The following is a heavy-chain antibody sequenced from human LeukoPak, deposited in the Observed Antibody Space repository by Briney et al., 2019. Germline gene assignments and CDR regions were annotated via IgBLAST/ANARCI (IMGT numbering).Heavy chain of an antibody. D-gene: IGHD2-2*01. V-gene: IGHV1-69*13. J-gene: IGHJ6*02. CDR1: GGTFSSYA. CDR3: ARDGGGYCSSTSCYGPHLTYYYYGMDV. Sequence: GASVKVSCKASGGTFSSYAISWVRQAPGQGLEWVGGIIPIFGTANYAQKFQGRVTITADESTSTAYMELSSLRSEDTAVYYCARDGGGYCSSTSCYGPHLTYYYYGMDVWGQGTTVTVSS. CDR2: IIPIFGTA.